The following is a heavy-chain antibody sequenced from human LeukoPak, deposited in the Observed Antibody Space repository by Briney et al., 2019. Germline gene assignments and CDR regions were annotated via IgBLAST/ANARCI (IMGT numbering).Heavy chain of an antibody. CDR1: GFTYNIDE. V-gene: IGHV3-48*03. CDR2: ISSRGRTI. CDR3: AREFGSAGGYGMDV. J-gene: IGHJ6*02. Sequence: GGSLTLSCAAAGFTYNIDEIKCAGQAPGQEREWVSYISSRGRTIYYIDSVKGRFTISRDNAKNSVFLQMNSLRAEDTAVYYCAREFGSAGGYGMDVWAQGTTVTVSS. D-gene: IGHD3-10*01.